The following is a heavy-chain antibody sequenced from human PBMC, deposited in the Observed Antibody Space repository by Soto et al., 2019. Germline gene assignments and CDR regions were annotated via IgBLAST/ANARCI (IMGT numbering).Heavy chain of an antibody. D-gene: IGHD6-19*01. CDR2: INPNSGGT. CDR1: GYTFTGYC. V-gene: IGHV1-2*02. J-gene: IGHJ5*02. CDR3: ARSLGYSSGWAPYNWFDP. Sequence: ASVKVSCKASGYTFTGYCMHWVRQAPGQGLEWMGWINPNSGGTNYAQKFQGRVTMTRDTSISTAYMELSRLRSDDTAVYYCARSLGYSSGWAPYNWFDPWGQGTLVTVSS.